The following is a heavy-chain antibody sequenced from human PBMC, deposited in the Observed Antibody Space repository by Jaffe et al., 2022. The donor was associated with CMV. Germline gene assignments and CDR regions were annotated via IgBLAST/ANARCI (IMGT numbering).Heavy chain of an antibody. CDR1: GFPFSSYW. J-gene: IGHJ5*02. CDR2: IKQDGSEK. D-gene: IGHD2-15*01. CDR3: AREGGYSLDT. V-gene: IGHV3-7*01. Sequence: EVQLVESGGGLVQSGGSLRLSCAASGFPFSSYWMTWVRQAPGKGLEWVANIKQDGSEKYYVDSVKGRFTISRDNAKNSLYLQVNSLRAEDTAVYYCAREGGYSLDTWGQGTLVTVSS.